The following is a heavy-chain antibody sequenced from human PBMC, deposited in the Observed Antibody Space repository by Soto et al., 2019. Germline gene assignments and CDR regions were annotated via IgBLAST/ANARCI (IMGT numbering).Heavy chain of an antibody. D-gene: IGHD3-22*01. J-gene: IGHJ5*02. CDR3: ARDNPNYYDSSGTQGYDP. Sequence: PSETLSLTCTVPGGSISSGDYYWSWIRQPPGKGLEWIGYIYYSGSTYYNPSLKSRVTISVDTSKNQFSLKLSSVTAADTAVYYCARDNPNYYDSSGTQGYDPWGQGTLVTVSS. CDR1: GGSISSGDYY. CDR2: IYYSGST. V-gene: IGHV4-30-4*01.